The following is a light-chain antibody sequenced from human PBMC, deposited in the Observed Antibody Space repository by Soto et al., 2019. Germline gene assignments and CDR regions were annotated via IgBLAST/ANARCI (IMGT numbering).Light chain of an antibody. CDR3: QQYGGSPWT. V-gene: IGKV3-20*01. J-gene: IGKJ1*01. Sequence: DIVLTQSPGTRSLSPGQRATLSCRASQTVTSNYLAWYQQKPGQAPRLLIYGASSRATGIPDRFSGSGSGTDFTLTISRLEPEHFAVYYCQQYGGSPWTFGQGAKVEIK. CDR1: QTVTSNY. CDR2: GAS.